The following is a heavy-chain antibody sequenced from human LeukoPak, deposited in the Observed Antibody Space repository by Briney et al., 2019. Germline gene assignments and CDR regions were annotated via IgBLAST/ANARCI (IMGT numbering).Heavy chain of an antibody. Sequence: SETLSLTCTVSGGSISSSSYYWGWIRQPPGKGLEWIGSIYYSGSTYYNPSLKSRVTISVDTSKNQFSLKLSSVTAADTAVYYCARRPVTTKGTNWFDPWGQGTLLTVSS. J-gene: IGHJ5*02. D-gene: IGHD4-17*01. CDR1: GGSISSSSYY. CDR3: ARRPVTTKGTNWFDP. V-gene: IGHV4-39*01. CDR2: IYYSGST.